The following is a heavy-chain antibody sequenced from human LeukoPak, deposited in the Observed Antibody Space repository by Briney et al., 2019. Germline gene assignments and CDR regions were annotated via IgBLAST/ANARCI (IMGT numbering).Heavy chain of an antibody. CDR2: IYYSGST. CDR3: ARGIVGAIPARYYYYGMDV. CDR1: GGSISSGDYY. D-gene: IGHD1-26*01. V-gene: IGHV4-61*08. J-gene: IGHJ6*02. Sequence: SETLSLTCTVSGGSISSGDYYWSWIRQPPGKGLEWIGYIYYSGSTNYNPSLKSRVTISVDTSKNQFSLKLSSVTAADTAVYYCARGIVGAIPARYYYYGMDVWGQGTTVTVSS.